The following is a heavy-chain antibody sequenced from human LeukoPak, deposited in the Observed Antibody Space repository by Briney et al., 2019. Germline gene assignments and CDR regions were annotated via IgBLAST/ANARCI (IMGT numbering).Heavy chain of an antibody. V-gene: IGHV4-39*07. CDR3: ARRIVGATTHDY. CDR2: IYYSGST. D-gene: IGHD1-26*01. Sequence: SETLSLTCTVSGGSISSSSYYWGWIRQPPGKGLEWIGSIYYSGSTYYNPSLKSRVTISVDTSKNQFSLKLSSVTAADTAVYYCARRIVGATTHDYWGQGTLVTVSS. CDR1: GGSISSSSYY. J-gene: IGHJ4*02.